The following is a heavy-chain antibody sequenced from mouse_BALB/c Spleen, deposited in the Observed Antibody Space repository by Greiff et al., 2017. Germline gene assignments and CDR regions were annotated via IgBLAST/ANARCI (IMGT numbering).Heavy chain of an antibody. CDR3: ARSVYYDYDGHYYAMDY. J-gene: IGHJ4*01. Sequence: EVKVEESGGGLVQPGGSRKLSCAASGFTFSSFGMHWVRQAPEKGLEWVAYISSGSSTIYYADTVKGRFTISRDNPKNTLFLQMTSLRSEDTAMYYCARSVYYDYDGHYYAMDYWGQGTSVTVSS. CDR1: GFTFSSFG. CDR2: ISSGSSTI. D-gene: IGHD2-4*01. V-gene: IGHV5-17*02.